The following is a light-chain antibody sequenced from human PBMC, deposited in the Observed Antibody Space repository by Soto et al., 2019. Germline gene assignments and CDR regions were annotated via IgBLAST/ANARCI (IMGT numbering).Light chain of an antibody. Sequence: DIQMTQSPSSLSASVGDRVTITCRASQSISDSLAWYQQKPGRAPNLLIFDASSLQSGVPSRFSGSGSGTEFTLTISILQPDDFETYYCQHYTIYPYTFGQGTKLEIK. CDR1: QSISDS. V-gene: IGKV1-5*01. CDR2: DAS. J-gene: IGKJ2*01. CDR3: QHYTIYPYT.